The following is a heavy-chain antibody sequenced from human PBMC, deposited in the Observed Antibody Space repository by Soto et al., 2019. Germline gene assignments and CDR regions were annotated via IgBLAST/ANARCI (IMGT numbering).Heavy chain of an antibody. V-gene: IGHV3-30*03. CDR2: ISYDGSNK. J-gene: IGHJ5*02. D-gene: IGHD6-13*01. CDR3: ARYTSNWYLDP. Sequence: GGSLRLSCAASVFTFSSYGMHWVRQAPGKGLEWVAVISYDGSNKYYADSVRGRISITPDTSKNLFSLQLNSVTPEDTAVYYCARYTSNWYLDPWGQGTLVTVSS. CDR1: VFTFSSYG.